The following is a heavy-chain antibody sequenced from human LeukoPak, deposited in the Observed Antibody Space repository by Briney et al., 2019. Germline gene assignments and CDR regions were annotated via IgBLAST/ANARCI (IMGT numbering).Heavy chain of an antibody. CDR1: GGFIGTYY. J-gene: IGHJ4*02. V-gene: IGHV4-4*07. Sequence: SETLSLTCTVSGGFIGTYYWSWIRQPAGKGLEWIGRIYTSGSTNYNPSLKSRVSMAVDTSKNQFSLKLTSVTAADTAVYYCARGQLATAMGRDYFDYWGQGIVVTVSS. CDR2: IYTSGST. CDR3: ARGQLATAMGRDYFDY. D-gene: IGHD5-18*01.